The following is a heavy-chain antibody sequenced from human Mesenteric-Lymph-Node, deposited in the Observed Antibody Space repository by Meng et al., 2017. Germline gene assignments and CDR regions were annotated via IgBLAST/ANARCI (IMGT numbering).Heavy chain of an antibody. CDR3: ARQTVIYGADAFDM. J-gene: IGHJ3*02. D-gene: IGHD4-17*01. CDR1: GYTFTNHY. CDR2: INCHGGST. V-gene: IGHV1-46*01. Sequence: ASVKVSCKASGYTFTNHYMHWVRQAPGQGLEWMGVINCHGGSTTYAQKFQGRVTMTRDTSTSTVYMELSSLRSDDTAVYYCARQTVIYGADAFDMWGQGTMVTVSS.